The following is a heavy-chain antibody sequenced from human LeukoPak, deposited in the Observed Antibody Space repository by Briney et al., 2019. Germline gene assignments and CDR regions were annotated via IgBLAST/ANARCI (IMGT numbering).Heavy chain of an antibody. J-gene: IGHJ5*02. D-gene: IGHD3-3*01. V-gene: IGHV7-4-1*02. Sequence: ASVKVSCKASGYTFTSYAMNWVRQAPGQGLEWMGWINTNTGNPTYAQGFTGRFVFSLDTSVSTAYLQISSLKAEDTAVYYCARDHANSYYDFWSGTHVNWFDPWGQGTLVTVSS. CDR2: INTNTGNP. CDR1: GYTFTSYA. CDR3: ARDHANSYYDFWSGTHVNWFDP.